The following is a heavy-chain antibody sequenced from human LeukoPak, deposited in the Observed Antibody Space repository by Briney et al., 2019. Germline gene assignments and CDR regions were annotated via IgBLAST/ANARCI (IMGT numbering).Heavy chain of an antibody. CDR1: GYSISRGYY. CDR3: ARAGSGYPLYYFDY. CDR2: IYHSGST. J-gene: IGHJ4*02. D-gene: IGHD3-3*01. Sequence: SETLSLTCTVSGYSISRGYYRGWIRQPPGKGLESIGSIYHSGSTNYNPSLKSRVTISLDTSKNQFSLKLSSVTAADTAVYYCARAGSGYPLYYFDYWGRGTLVTVSS. V-gene: IGHV4-38-2*02.